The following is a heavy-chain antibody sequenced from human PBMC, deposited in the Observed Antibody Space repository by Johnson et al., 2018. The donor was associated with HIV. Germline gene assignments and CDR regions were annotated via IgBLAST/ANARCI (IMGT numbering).Heavy chain of an antibody. CDR1: GFTFSRFG. J-gene: IGHJ3*02. D-gene: IGHD2-15*01. CDR3: ARDKCSGGSCYDDDVFDI. V-gene: IGHV3-30*02. CDR2: IRYDGSDK. Sequence: QVQLVESGGGVVQPGGSLRLSCVASGFTFSRFGMHWVRQAPGKGLEWVAFIRYDGSDKYYADSVKGRFTISRDNSKNTLYLQMNSLRAEDTAVYYCARDKCSGGSCYDDDVFDIWGQGTMVTVSS.